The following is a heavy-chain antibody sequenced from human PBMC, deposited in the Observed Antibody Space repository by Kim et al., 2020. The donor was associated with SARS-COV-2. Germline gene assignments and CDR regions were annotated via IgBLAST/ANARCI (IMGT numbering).Heavy chain of an antibody. J-gene: IGHJ3*02. V-gene: IGHV3-48*03. CDR2: ISSSGSTI. CDR3: AREDIVVVPAAYYQRRHAFDI. Sequence: GGSLRLSCAASGFTFSSYEMNWVRQAPGKGLEWVSYISSSGSTIYYADSVKGRFTISRDNAKNSLYLQMNSPRAEDTAVYYCAREDIVVVPAAYYQRRHAFDIWGQGTMVTVSS. D-gene: IGHD2-2*01. CDR1: GFTFSSYE.